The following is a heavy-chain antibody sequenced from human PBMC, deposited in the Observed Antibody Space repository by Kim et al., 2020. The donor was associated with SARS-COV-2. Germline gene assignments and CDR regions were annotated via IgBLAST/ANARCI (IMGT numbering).Heavy chain of an antibody. CDR3: ATPYENSFLYYFDY. Sequence: GGSLRLSCAASGFTFSSYGMHWVRQAPGKGLEWVAVISYDGSNKYYADSVKGRFTISRDNSKNTLYLQMNSLRAEDTAVYYCATPYENSFLYYFDYWGQGTLVTVSS. V-gene: IGHV3-30*03. CDR2: ISYDGSNK. CDR1: GFTFSSYG. J-gene: IGHJ4*02. D-gene: IGHD5-12*01.